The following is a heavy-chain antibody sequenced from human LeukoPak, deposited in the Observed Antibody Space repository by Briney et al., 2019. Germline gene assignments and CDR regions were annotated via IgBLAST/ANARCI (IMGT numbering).Heavy chain of an antibody. D-gene: IGHD6-19*01. CDR3: ARGRGSSSDY. Sequence: SETLSLTCAVYGGSISGYYWSWIRQPPGKGLEWIGEINHSGSTNYNPSLKSRVTISVDTSKNQFSLKLSSVTAADTAVYYCARGRGSSSDYWGQGTLVTVSS. V-gene: IGHV4-34*01. CDR2: INHSGST. CDR1: GGSISGYY. J-gene: IGHJ4*02.